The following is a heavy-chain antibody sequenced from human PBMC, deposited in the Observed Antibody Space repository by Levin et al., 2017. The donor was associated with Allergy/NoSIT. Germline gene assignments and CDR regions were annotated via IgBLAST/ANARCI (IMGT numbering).Heavy chain of an antibody. D-gene: IGHD3-10*01. CDR1: GFTFSPFG. V-gene: IGHV3-30*03. J-gene: IGHJ4*02. CDR3: AGDSTAGYYYGGSYSAGVPFDH. CDR2: ISYDGTNK. Sequence: GESLKISCAASGFTFSPFGMHWVRQAPGKGLEWVAVISYDGTNKYYADSVKGRFTISRDNSKDTLYLQMNSMRAEDTALYYCAGDSTAGYYYGGSYSAGVPFDHWGQGTLVTVSS.